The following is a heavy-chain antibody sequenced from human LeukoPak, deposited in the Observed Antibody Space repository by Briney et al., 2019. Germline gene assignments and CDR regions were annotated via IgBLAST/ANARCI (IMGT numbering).Heavy chain of an antibody. CDR1: GFTFSSYA. CDR3: ARAPNDGDYYFDY. J-gene: IGHJ4*02. Sequence: PGGSLRLSCAASGFTFSSYAMSWVRQAPGKGLEWVSSISSSSSYIYYADSVKGRFTISRDNAKNSLYLQMNSLRAEDTAVYYCARAPNDGDYYFDYWGQGTLVTVSS. D-gene: IGHD4-17*01. V-gene: IGHV3-21*01. CDR2: ISSSSSYI.